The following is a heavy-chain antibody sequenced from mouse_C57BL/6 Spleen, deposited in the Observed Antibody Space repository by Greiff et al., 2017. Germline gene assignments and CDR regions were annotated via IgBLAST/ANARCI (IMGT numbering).Heavy chain of an antibody. CDR3: VRLGGSYAMDY. V-gene: IGHV10-1*01. CDR2: IRSKSNNYAT. CDR1: GFSFNTYA. Sequence: EVHLVESGGGLVQPKGSLKLSCAASGFSFNTYAMNWVRQAPGKGLEWVARIRSKSNNYATYYADSVKDRFTISRDDSESMLYLQMNNLKTEDTAMNYCVRLGGSYAMDYWGQGTSVTVSS. J-gene: IGHJ4*01.